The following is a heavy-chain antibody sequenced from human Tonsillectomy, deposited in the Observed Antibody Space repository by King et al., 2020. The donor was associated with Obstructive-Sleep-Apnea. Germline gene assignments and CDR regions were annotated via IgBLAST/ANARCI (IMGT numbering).Heavy chain of an antibody. Sequence: QLQESGPGLVKPSETLSLTCTVSSGSMTNYYWNWLRPPPGKGLEWIGYIHYSGSTNYNPSLKNRVTISVDTSKNQFSLKLSSVTAADTAIYYCAREDYGGNSVGYGVDVWGQGTTITVSS. V-gene: IGHV4-59*01. CDR1: SGSMTNYY. D-gene: IGHD4-23*01. J-gene: IGHJ6*02. CDR2: IHYSGST. CDR3: AREDYGGNSVGYGVDV.